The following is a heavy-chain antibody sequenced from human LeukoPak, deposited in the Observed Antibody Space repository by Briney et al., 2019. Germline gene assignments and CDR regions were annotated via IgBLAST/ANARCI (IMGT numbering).Heavy chain of an antibody. CDR2: INHSGST. V-gene: IGHV4-34*01. CDR3: ARQYYYDSSGYYADRCFDY. D-gene: IGHD3-22*01. J-gene: IGHJ4*02. Sequence: PSETLSLTCAVYGGSFSGYYRSWIRQPPGKGLEWIGEINHSGSTNYNPSLKSRVTISVDTSKNQFSLKLSSVTAADTAVYYCARQYYYDSSGYYADRCFDYWGQGTLVTVSS. CDR1: GGSFSGYY.